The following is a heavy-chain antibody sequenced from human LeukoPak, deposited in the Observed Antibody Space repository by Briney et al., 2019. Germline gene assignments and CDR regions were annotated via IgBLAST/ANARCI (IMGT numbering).Heavy chain of an antibody. J-gene: IGHJ6*02. D-gene: IGHD3-22*01. CDR3: AHSKTCYYDSSGYFCLYGMDG. V-gene: IGHV3-21*01. Sequence: PGGSLRLSCAASGFTFSNYGMNWVRQTPDKGLEWVGSISSTSSYIYYTDSVRGRSTISRDNTKNSLYLQMNSLRAEDTAVYYCAHSKTCYYDSSGYFCLYGMDGWGQGTTVTVSS. CDR1: GFTFSNYG. CDR2: ISSTSSYI.